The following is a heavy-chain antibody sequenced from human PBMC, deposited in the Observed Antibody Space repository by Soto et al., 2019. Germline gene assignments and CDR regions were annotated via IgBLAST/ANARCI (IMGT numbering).Heavy chain of an antibody. D-gene: IGHD4-17*01. CDR2: IYYSGST. J-gene: IGHJ3*02. V-gene: IGHV4-31*03. CDR3: ARVDYGDYVGDDAFDI. Sequence: QVQLQESGPGLVKPSQTLSLTCTVSGGSISSGGYYWSWIRQHPGKGLEWIGYIYYSGSTYYNPSHKSRVTISVDTSKNQFSLKLSSVTAADTAVYYCARVDYGDYVGDDAFDIWGQGTMVTVSS. CDR1: GGSISSGGYY.